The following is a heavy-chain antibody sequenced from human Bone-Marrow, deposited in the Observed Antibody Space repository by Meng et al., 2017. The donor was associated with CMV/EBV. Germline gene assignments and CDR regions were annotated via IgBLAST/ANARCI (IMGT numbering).Heavy chain of an antibody. CDR3: ARDQGVFGVVIPYGMDV. V-gene: IGHV3-11*01. J-gene: IGHJ6*01. CDR2: ISSSGSTI. CDR1: GFTFSDYY. Sequence: GESLKISCAASGFTFSDYYMSWIRQAPGKGLEWVSYISSSGSTIYYADSVKGRFTISRDNAKNSLYLQMNSLRAEDTAVYYCARDQGVFGVVIPYGMDVWGQGTTVTGSS. D-gene: IGHD3-3*01.